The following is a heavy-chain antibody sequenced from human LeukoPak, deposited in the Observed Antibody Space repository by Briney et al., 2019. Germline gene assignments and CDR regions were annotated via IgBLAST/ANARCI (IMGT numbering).Heavy chain of an antibody. CDR1: GGSISNYY. CDR3: ARNAAVATSRSWFDP. V-gene: IGHV4-59*08. J-gene: IGHJ5*02. Sequence: PSEPLSLTCTVSGGSISNYYWSWIRQPPGKGLEWIGYAYYSGSTNYNPSLESRVTMSVDTSKHKFTLKLSSVTAADTAVYYCARNAAVATSRSWFDPWGQGSLVTVSS. D-gene: IGHD6-19*01. CDR2: AYYSGST.